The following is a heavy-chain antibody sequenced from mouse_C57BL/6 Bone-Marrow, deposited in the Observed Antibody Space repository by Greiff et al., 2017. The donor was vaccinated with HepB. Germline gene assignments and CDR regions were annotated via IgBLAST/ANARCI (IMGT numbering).Heavy chain of an antibody. D-gene: IGHD1-1*01. CDR1: GFNIKNTY. V-gene: IGHV14-3*01. Sequence: VQLKQSVAELVRPGASVKLSCTASGFNIKNTYMHWVKQRPEQGLEWIGRIDPANGNTKYAPKFQGKATITADTSSNTAYLQLSSLTSEDTAIYYCAGGTTVVYWYFDVWGTGTTVTVSS. J-gene: IGHJ1*03. CDR2: IDPANGNT. CDR3: AGGTTVVYWYFDV.